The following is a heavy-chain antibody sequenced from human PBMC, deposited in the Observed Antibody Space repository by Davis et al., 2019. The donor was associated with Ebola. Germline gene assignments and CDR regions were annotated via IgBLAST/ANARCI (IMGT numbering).Heavy chain of an antibody. V-gene: IGHV3-23*01. Sequence: GESLKISCAASGFTLSTHTMNWVRQAPGKGLEWVSAISGSGGSTYYADSVKGRFTISRDNSKKTLYLQMNSLRAEDTAVYYCAKSGLSFGVVKYHYGMDVWGKGTTVTVSS. J-gene: IGHJ6*04. CDR1: GFTLSTHT. D-gene: IGHD3-3*01. CDR2: ISGSGGST. CDR3: AKSGLSFGVVKYHYGMDV.